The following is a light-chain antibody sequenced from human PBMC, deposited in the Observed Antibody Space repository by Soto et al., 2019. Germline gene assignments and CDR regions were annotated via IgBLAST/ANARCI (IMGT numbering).Light chain of an antibody. CDR2: KAS. CDR1: QSISSW. J-gene: IGKJ2*01. Sequence: DIQMAQYPSTLSASVGDRVTITCRASQSISSWLAWYQQKPGKAPKLLIYKASSLAAGVPSRFSGSGSGTEFTLTIRSLQPDDFATYYCQHYNTYSFGQGTKLEIK. V-gene: IGKV1-5*03. CDR3: QHYNTYS.